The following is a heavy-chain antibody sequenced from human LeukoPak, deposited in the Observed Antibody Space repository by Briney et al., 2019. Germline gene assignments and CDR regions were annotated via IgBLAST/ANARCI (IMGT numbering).Heavy chain of an antibody. V-gene: IGHV3-33*01. J-gene: IGHJ4*02. CDR1: GFTFSSYG. D-gene: IGHD3-3*01. CDR2: IWYDGSNK. CDR3: ARGGSGNFFDY. Sequence: GRSLRLSCAASGFTFSSYGMHWVRQAPGKGLEWVAVIWYDGSNKYYADSVKGRFTISRDNSKNTLYLQMNSLRAEDTAVYYSARGGSGNFFDYWGQGTLVTVSS.